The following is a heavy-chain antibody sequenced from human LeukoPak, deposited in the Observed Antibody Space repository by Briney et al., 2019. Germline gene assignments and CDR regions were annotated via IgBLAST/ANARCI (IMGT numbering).Heavy chain of an antibody. J-gene: IGHJ5*02. V-gene: IGHV3-66*01. D-gene: IGHD6-13*01. Sequence: GGSLRLSCAASGFTVSTNYMSWVRQAPGEGLEWVSVIYSGGSTYYADSVKGRFTISRDNSKNTLYLQMNSLRAEDTAVYYCARDLRGRYSSSWYGNWFDPWGQGTLVTVSS. CDR3: ARDLRGRYSSSWYGNWFDP. CDR1: GFTVSTNY. CDR2: IYSGGST.